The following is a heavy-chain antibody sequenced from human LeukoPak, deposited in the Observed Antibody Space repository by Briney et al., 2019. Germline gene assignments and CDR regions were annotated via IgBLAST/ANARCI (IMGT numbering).Heavy chain of an antibody. CDR3: TRDPPAVAINTYA. D-gene: IGHD6-13*01. Sequence: PGGSLRLSCAASGVSVSSNFTIWVRQAPGKGLEWVSLIYSGGETSYADSVKGRFSVSRDNSKNTLYLQMNSLRVEDTAVYYCTRDPPAVAINTYAWGQGTLVTVSS. V-gene: IGHV3-66*01. CDR2: IYSGGET. J-gene: IGHJ5*02. CDR1: GVSVSSNF.